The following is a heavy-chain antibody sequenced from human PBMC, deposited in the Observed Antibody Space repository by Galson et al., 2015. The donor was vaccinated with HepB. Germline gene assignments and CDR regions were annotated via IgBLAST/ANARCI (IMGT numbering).Heavy chain of an antibody. Sequence: SLRLSCAASGFTFSSYAMSWVRQAPGKGLEWVSAISGSGGSTYYADSVKGRFTISRDNSKNTLYLQMNSLRAEDTAVYYCAKDQPSIAAAAGGAFDIWGQGTMVAVSS. D-gene: IGHD6-13*01. V-gene: IGHV3-23*01. J-gene: IGHJ3*02. CDR2: ISGSGGST. CDR3: AKDQPSIAAAAGGAFDI. CDR1: GFTFSSYA.